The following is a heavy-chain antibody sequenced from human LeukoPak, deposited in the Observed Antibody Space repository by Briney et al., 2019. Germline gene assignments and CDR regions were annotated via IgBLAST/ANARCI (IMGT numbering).Heavy chain of an antibody. D-gene: IGHD6-13*01. CDR2: INGTAIDT. Sequence: PGGSLRLSCAASGFTIMNSAMNWVRQAPGKGLEWVSGINGTAIDTVYTDSVKGRFTISRDFSKNTLYLQMNSLRAEDTAVYYCAKDLVAAAGGDDGDYWGQGTLVTVSS. CDR1: GFTIMNSA. CDR3: AKDLVAAAGGDDGDY. V-gene: IGHV3-23*01. J-gene: IGHJ4*02.